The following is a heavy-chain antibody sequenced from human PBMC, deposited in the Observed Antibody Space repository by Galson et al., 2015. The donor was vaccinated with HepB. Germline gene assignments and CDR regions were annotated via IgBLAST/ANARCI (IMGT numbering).Heavy chain of an antibody. D-gene: IGHD3-16*01. V-gene: IGHV1-2*02. CDR1: GYTFTDYF. CDR2: INPNSGDT. CDR3: ARDIWGSYEM. Sequence: SVKVSCKASGYTFTDYFLHWVRQAPGQGLEWMGWINPNSGDTYSAQKFQGRVTKTRDTSITTAYMELSNLGSGDTAMYYCARDIWGSYEMWGQGTMVTVSS. J-gene: IGHJ3*01.